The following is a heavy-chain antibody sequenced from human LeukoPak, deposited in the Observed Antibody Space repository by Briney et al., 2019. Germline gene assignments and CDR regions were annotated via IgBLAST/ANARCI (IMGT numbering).Heavy chain of an antibody. CDR1: SXA. CDR3: AKDRRGYSYGPNPYYFDY. J-gene: IGHJ4*02. D-gene: IGHD5-18*01. CDR2: XXXXGGST. V-gene: IGHV3-23*01. Sequence: SXAMXXVRQAPGKGLEWXXXXXXXGGSTYYADSVKGRFTISRDNSKNTLYLQMNSLRAEDTAVYYCAKDRRGYSYGPNPYYFDYWGQGTLVTVSS.